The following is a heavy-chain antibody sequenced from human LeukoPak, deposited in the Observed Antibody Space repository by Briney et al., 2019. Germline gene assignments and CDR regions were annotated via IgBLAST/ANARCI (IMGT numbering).Heavy chain of an antibody. CDR2: INPGRGNT. V-gene: IGHV1-46*01. J-gene: IGHJ4*02. CDR1: GYTFGSYY. D-gene: IGHD3-16*01. Sequence: GASVKVSCKTSGYTFGSYYMHWVRQAPGQGLEWMGMINPGRGNTNYAETFQGRVTMTRDTSTRSVYMELSSLRSEDTAVYYCAREAAYNYEDSGLDYWGQGTLVTVSS. CDR3: AREAAYNYEDSGLDY.